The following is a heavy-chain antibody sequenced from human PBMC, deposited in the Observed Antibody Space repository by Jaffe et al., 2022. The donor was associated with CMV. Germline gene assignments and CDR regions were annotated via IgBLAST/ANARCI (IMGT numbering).Heavy chain of an antibody. CDR2: ISWDSGRV. V-gene: IGHV3-9*01. CDR1: GFSFDDFA. D-gene: IGHD3-16*01. Sequence: EAQLVESGGGSVQPGRSLRLSCAASGFSFDDFAMHWVRQAPGQGLEWVSGISWDSGRVAFADSVRGRFTISRDNAKKSLYLEMSSLRPEDTALYYCAKELGGGGDGYNYGMDVWGQGTTVTVSS. J-gene: IGHJ6*02. CDR3: AKELGGGGDGYNYGMDV.